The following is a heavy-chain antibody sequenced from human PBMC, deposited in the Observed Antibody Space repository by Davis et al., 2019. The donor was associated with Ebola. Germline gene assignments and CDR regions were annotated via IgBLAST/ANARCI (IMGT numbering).Heavy chain of an antibody. V-gene: IGHV5-51*01. CDR3: ARTQGYCTGGVCYRGGWFDP. D-gene: IGHD2-8*02. J-gene: IGHJ5*02. CDR1: GYSFTSYW. CDR2: IYHGDSDT. Sequence: GESLKISCKGSGYSFTSYWIGWVRQMPGKGLEWMGIIYHGDSDTRYSPSFQGQVTISADKSISTAYLQWSSLKASDTAMYYCARTQGYCTGGVCYRGGWFDPWGQGTLVTVSS.